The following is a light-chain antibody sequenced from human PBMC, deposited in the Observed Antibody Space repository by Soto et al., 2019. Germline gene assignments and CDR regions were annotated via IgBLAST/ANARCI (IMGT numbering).Light chain of an antibody. V-gene: IGLV3-21*02. CDR2: DNS. J-gene: IGLJ2*01. Sequence: SYELTQPPSVSVAPGQTARITCGGSDNGSKPVHWYQQKPGQAPVLVVFDNSDRASGIPERLSGSNSGNTATLTISRVEAGDEADYHCQVWDSSSDRLVVFGGGTKLTVL. CDR1: DNGSKP. CDR3: QVWDSSSDRLVV.